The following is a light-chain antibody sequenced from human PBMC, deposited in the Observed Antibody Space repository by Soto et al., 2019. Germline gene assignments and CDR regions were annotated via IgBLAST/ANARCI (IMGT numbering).Light chain of an antibody. CDR3: QQSYSTPFT. CDR2: GTP. V-gene: IGKV1-39*01. CDR1: QRISTY. Sequence: DIQMTQSPSSLSASVGDRVTITCRASQRISTYLIWYQHKPGKAPKLLIYGTPSLQSGVPSRFSGSGSGTDFTLTISSLQPEDFATYYCQQSYSTPFTFGPGTKVDIK. J-gene: IGKJ3*01.